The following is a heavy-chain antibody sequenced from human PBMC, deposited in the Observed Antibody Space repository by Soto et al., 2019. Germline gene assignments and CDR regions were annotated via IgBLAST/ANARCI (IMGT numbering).Heavy chain of an antibody. CDR1: GFTFSSYW. CDR3: AREMVWWDLGGDYFDY. CDR2: IKQDGSEK. V-gene: IGHV3-7*03. J-gene: IGHJ4*02. Sequence: LRLSCAASGFTFSSYWMSWVRQAPGKGLEWVANIKQDGSEKYYVDSVKGRFTISRDNAKNSLYLQMNSLRAEDTAVYYCAREMVWWDLGGDYFDYWGQGTLVTVSS. D-gene: IGHD1-26*01.